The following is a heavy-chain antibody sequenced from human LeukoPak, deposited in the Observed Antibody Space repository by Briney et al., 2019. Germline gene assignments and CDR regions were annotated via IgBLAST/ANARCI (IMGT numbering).Heavy chain of an antibody. V-gene: IGHV1-69*13. CDR3: ARVRQYTSTWQAFDI. CDR1: GGTFSSYA. D-gene: IGHD6-13*01. Sequence: SVKVSCKASGGTFSSYAISWVRQAPGQGLEWMGGIIPIFGTANYAQKFQGRVTITADESTSTAYMELSSLRSEDTAVYYCARVRQYTSTWQAFDIWGQGTMVTVSS. J-gene: IGHJ3*02. CDR2: IIPIFGTA.